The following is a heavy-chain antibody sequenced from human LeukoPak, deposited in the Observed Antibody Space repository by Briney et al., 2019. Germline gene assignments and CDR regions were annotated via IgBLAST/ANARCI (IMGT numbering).Heavy chain of an antibody. CDR2: IKSKTDGGTT. J-gene: IGHJ4*02. CDR3: ATEHPPYSGSYYGDDY. D-gene: IGHD1-26*01. Sequence: PGGSLRLSCAASGFTFSNAWMSWVRQAPGKGLEWVGRIKSKTDGGTTDYAAPVKGRFTISRDDSKNTLYLQMNSLKTEDTAVYYCATEHPPYSGSYYGDDYWGQGTLVTVSS. CDR1: GFTFSNAW. V-gene: IGHV3-15*01.